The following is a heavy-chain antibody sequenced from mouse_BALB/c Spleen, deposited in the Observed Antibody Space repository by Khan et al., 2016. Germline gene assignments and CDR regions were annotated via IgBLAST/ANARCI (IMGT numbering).Heavy chain of an antibody. CDR2: IDPGNGNT. Sequence: EVQLQESGAELVKPGASVKLSCTASGFNIKDTYIHWVKQRPEQGLEWIGRIDPGNGNTRYDPKFQGKATITADTSSNTASLHLSSLTSEDTAVYYCARRGPIVYYGSSCGYWGQGTTLTVSS. J-gene: IGHJ2*01. CDR1: GFNIKDTY. V-gene: IGHV14-3*02. CDR3: ARRGPIVYYGSSCGY. D-gene: IGHD1-1*01.